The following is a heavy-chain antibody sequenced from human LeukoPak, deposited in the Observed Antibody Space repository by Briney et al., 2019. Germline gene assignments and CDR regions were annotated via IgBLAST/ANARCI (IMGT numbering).Heavy chain of an antibody. D-gene: IGHD3-22*01. CDR3: ARVGEVSGYND. V-gene: IGHV4-34*01. CDR2: INQSGST. CDR1: GGSFSDHY. J-gene: IGHJ4*02. Sequence: SETLSLTCAVYGGSFSDHYWSWIRQPPGKGLEWIGEINQSGSTNYNPSLKSRVAISVDTSKNQFFLMLTSVTAADTAVYYCARVGEVSGYNDWGQGTLVTVSS.